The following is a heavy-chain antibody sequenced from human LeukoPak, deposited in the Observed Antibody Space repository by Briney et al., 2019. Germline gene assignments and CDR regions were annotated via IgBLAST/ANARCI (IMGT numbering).Heavy chain of an antibody. J-gene: IGHJ4*02. CDR2: IHHSGST. CDR3: ARHEAEMATILGGY. D-gene: IGHD5-24*01. Sequence: PSETLSLTCAVSGYSISSGYYWGWIRQPPGKGLEWIGSIHHSGSTFYNPSPKSRVTISVDTSKNQFSLRLSSVTAADTAVYYCARHEAEMATILGGYWGQGTLVTVSS. V-gene: IGHV4-38-2*01. CDR1: GYSISSGYY.